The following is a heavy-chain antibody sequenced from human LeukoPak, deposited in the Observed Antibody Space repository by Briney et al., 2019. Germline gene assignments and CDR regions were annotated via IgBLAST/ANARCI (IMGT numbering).Heavy chain of an antibody. Sequence: MSSGTLSLTCAVSGGSISSSNWWSWVRQPPGKGLEWIGEIYHSGSTNYNPSLKSRVTISVDKSKNQFSLKLSSVTAADTAVYYCARHFLKYCSGGSCLGWFDPWGQGTLVTVSS. V-gene: IGHV4-4*02. J-gene: IGHJ5*02. CDR2: IYHSGST. CDR3: ARHFLKYCSGGSCLGWFDP. D-gene: IGHD2-15*01. CDR1: GGSISSSNW.